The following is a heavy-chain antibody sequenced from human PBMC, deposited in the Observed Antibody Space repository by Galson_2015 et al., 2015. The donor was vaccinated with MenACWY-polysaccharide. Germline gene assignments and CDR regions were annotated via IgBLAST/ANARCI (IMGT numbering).Heavy chain of an antibody. J-gene: IGHJ5*02. CDR1: GGSISSTTYV. CDR2: IHYSGST. D-gene: IGHD2-8*01. CDR3: ARPKPVNGWFDP. Sequence: TCTVSGGSISSTTYVWAWIRQPPGKGLEWVGSIHYSGSTTYNSSLKSRVTISVDTSKNQFSLKLSSVTAADTAVYYCARPKPVNGWFDPWGQGTLVTVSS. V-gene: IGHV4-39*01.